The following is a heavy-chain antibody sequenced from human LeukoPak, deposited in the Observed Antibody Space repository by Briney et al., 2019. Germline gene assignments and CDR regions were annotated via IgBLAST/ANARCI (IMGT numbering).Heavy chain of an antibody. CDR3: ARDRTYYYYYMDV. Sequence: QPGGSLRLSCAASGFTFSSYWMSWVRQAPGKGLGWVANIKQDGSEKYYVDSVKDRFTISRDNAKNSLYLQMNSLRAEDTAVYYCARDRTYYYYYMDVWGKGTTVTVSS. V-gene: IGHV3-7*01. J-gene: IGHJ6*03. CDR2: IKQDGSEK. CDR1: GFTFSSYW.